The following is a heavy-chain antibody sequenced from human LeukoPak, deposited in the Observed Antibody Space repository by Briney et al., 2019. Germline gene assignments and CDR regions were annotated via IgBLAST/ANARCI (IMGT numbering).Heavy chain of an antibody. CDR2: ISAYNGNT. V-gene: IGHV1-18*01. CDR3: ARVKEYYDILTGYSPFDY. CDR1: GYTFTSYG. D-gene: IGHD3-9*01. J-gene: IGHJ4*02. Sequence: VASVKVSCKASGYTFTSYGISWVRQAPGQGLEWMGWISAYNGNTNYAQKLQGRVTMTTDTSTSTAYMELRSLRSDDTAVYYCARVKEYYDILTGYSPFDYWGQGTLVTVSS.